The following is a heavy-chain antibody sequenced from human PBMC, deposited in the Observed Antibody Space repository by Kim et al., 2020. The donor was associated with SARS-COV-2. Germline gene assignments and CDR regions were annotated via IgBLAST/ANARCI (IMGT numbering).Heavy chain of an antibody. CDR2: INAGNGNT. Sequence: ASVKVSCKASGYTFTSYAMHWVRQAPGQRLEWMGWINAGNGNTKYSQKFQGRVTITRDTSASTAYMELSSLRSEDTAVYYCARDRAVAANFDDWGQGTLVSVSS. CDR1: GYTFTSYA. D-gene: IGHD6-19*01. V-gene: IGHV1-3*01. CDR3: ARDRAVAANFDD. J-gene: IGHJ4*02.